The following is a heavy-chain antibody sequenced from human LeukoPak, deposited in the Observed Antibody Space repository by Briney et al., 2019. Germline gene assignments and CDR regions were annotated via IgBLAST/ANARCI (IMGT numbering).Heavy chain of an antibody. Sequence: PSQTLSLTCTVSGGSLSSGDYYWSWIRQPPGKGLEWSGYIYYSGSTYYNPSLKSRVTISVDTSKNQFSLKLRSVTAAATAVYYCALTIRGVPFDAFDIWGQGTMVTVSS. CDR3: ALTIRGVPFDAFDI. D-gene: IGHD3-10*01. J-gene: IGHJ3*02. CDR2: IYYSGST. CDR1: GGSLSSGDYY. V-gene: IGHV4-30-4*08.